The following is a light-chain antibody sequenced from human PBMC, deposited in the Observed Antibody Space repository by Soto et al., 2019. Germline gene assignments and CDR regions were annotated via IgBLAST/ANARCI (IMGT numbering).Light chain of an antibody. CDR3: HQYNNWPPWT. Sequence: EIVLTQSPGTLSLSPGERATLSCRASQSVSSRLAWYQQKPGQAPRLLIYDASNRATGIPARFSGSGSGTEFTLTISSLQSEDFAVYYCHQYNNWPPWTFGQGTKVDIK. CDR1: QSVSSR. CDR2: DAS. J-gene: IGKJ1*01. V-gene: IGKV3D-15*01.